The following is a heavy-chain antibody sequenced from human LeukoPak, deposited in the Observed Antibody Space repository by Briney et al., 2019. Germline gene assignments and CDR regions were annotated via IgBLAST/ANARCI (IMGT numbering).Heavy chain of an antibody. CDR2: ISRTGNSI. Sequence: PGGSLRLSCAASGFTLSSYEMNWVRLAPGKGLEWISYISRTGNSIYYADSVKGRFTISRDSAKNSLHLQMNSLGAEDAAVYYCARGPYSSNWYVDYWGQGTLVTVAS. CDR3: ARGPYSSNWYVDY. D-gene: IGHD6-13*01. CDR1: GFTLSSYE. V-gene: IGHV3-48*03. J-gene: IGHJ4*02.